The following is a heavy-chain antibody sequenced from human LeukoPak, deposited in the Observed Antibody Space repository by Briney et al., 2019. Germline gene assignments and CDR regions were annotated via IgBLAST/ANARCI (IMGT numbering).Heavy chain of an antibody. CDR2: INPSGGST. V-gene: IGHV1-46*01. CDR1: GYTFTSYY. CDR3: ARDLNPLAAQTPLGY. D-gene: IGHD6-13*01. J-gene: IGHJ4*02. Sequence: ASVKVSCKASGYTFTSYYMHWVRQAPGQGLEWMGIINPSGGSTSYAQKFQGRVTMTRDTSTSTVYVELSSLRSEDTAVYYCARDLNPLAAQTPLGYWGQGTLVTVSS.